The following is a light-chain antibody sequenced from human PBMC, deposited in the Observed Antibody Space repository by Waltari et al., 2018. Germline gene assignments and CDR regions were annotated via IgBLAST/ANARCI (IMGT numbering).Light chain of an antibody. Sequence: SYELTQPPSVSVSPGQTAKITYSGDTLPKQYAYWYQQKPGQAPVVVIYQDTRRPSVIPERFSGSSSGTTVTLTIRDVQAADEAVYHCQSADSTNTYVIFGGGTQLTVL. V-gene: IGLV3-25*03. J-gene: IGLJ2*01. CDR1: TLPKQY. CDR3: QSADSTNTYVI. CDR2: QDT.